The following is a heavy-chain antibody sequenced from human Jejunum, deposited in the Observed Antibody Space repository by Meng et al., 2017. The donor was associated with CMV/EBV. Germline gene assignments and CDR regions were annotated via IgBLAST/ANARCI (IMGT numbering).Heavy chain of an antibody. J-gene: IGHJ4*01. CDR1: SNYW. D-gene: IGHD3-3*01. Sequence: SNYWMTWVRQAPGKGLEWLANIKEDGSEKYYADSVKGRFTISRDNAKNSLYLHMNNLRAEDTAVYYCAKALTISGMLRQYYYLDYWGHGTLVTVSS. CDR3: AKALTISGMLRQYYYLDY. V-gene: IGHV3-7*01. CDR2: IKEDGSEK.